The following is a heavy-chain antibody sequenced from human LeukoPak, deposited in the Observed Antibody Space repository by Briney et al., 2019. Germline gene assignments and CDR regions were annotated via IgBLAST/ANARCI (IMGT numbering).Heavy chain of an antibody. CDR2: ISAYNGNT. CDR3: ARDLFHGHCGGLSSFLLDY. V-gene: IGHV1-18*04. D-gene: IGHD2-21*01. CDR1: GYTFTGYY. Sequence: ASVKVSCKASGYTFTGYYMHWVRQAPGQGLEWMAWISAYNGNTNYAQKLQGRVTMTTDTSTSTAYMELRSLRSDDTAVYYCARDLFHGHCGGLSSFLLDYWGQGSLVTVSS. J-gene: IGHJ4*02.